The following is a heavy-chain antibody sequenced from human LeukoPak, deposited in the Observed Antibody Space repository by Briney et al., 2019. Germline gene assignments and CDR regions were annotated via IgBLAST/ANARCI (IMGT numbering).Heavy chain of an antibody. CDR1: GFTLSNNL. Sequence: PGGSLRLSCAASGFTLSNNLMSWVGQAPGKGLEWVANIKQDGSDKYYVDSVRGRFIISRDNGQNSLYLQMNSLRAEDTAVYYCTRQAVGFWSNYYQYYFDHWGQGALVTVSS. D-gene: IGHD3-3*01. CDR2: IKQDGSDK. CDR3: TRQAVGFWSNYYQYYFDH. V-gene: IGHV3-7*01. J-gene: IGHJ4*02.